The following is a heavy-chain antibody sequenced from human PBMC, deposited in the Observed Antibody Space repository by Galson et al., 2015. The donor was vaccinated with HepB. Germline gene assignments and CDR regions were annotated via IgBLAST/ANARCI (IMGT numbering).Heavy chain of an antibody. CDR2: IQQNGSAK. Sequence: LRLSCAASGFAFSSYWMSWVRQAPGKGLEWVANIQQNGSAKYYVDSVKGRFTISRDNAKDSLYLQMNSLRAEDTAVYYCARKLYYYDNGDYGWFDPWGQGTLVTVSS. D-gene: IGHD3-22*01. CDR3: ARKLYYYDNGDYGWFDP. V-gene: IGHV3-7*03. CDR1: GFAFSSYW. J-gene: IGHJ5*02.